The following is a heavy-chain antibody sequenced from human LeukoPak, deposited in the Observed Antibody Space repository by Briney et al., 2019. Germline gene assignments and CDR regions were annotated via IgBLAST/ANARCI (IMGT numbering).Heavy chain of an antibody. Sequence: GGSLRLSCAASGFTFSSYEMNWVRQAPGKGPEWVSYIGRSGTTIHYADSVKGRFTSSWDNAKKSLYLQMNSLRAEDTAVYYCARSGKIYFDWLLDYWGQGTLVTVSS. CDR1: GFTFSSYE. J-gene: IGHJ4*02. CDR2: IGRSGTTI. D-gene: IGHD3-9*01. CDR3: ARSGKIYFDWLLDY. V-gene: IGHV3-48*03.